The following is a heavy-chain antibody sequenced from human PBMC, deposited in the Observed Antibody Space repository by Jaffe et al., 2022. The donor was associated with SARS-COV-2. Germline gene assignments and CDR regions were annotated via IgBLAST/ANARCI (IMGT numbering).Heavy chain of an antibody. D-gene: IGHD6-13*01. CDR2: IYYSGST. J-gene: IGHJ4*02. CDR1: GGSISSSSYY. V-gene: IGHV4-39*01. CDR3: ARRAIAAAGIFDY. Sequence: QLQLQESGPGLVKPSETLSLTCTVSGGSISSSSYYWGWIRQPPGKGLEWIGSIYYSGSTYYNPSLKSRVTISVDTSKNQFSLKLSSVTAADTAVYYCARRAIAAAGIFDYWGQGTLVTVSS.